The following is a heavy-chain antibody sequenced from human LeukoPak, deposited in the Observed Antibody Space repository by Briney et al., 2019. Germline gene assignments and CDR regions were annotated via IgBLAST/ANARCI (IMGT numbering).Heavy chain of an antibody. CDR3: ARDSYDILTGHNNWFDP. Sequence: PSGTLSLTCAVSGGSISSSNWWSWVRHSQGKGQEWIGEIHHSGSTNYNPSLKSRVTISVDKSKNQFSLKLSSVTAADTAVYYCARDSYDILTGHNNWFDPWGQGTLVTVSS. CDR2: IHHSGST. V-gene: IGHV4-4*02. J-gene: IGHJ5*02. CDR1: GGSISSSNW. D-gene: IGHD3-9*01.